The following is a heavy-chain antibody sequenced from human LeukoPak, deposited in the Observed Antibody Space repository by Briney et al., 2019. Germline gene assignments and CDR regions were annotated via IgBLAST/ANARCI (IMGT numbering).Heavy chain of an antibody. Sequence: GGSLRLSCAASGFTFSNYAMNWVRQAPGKGLEWVSGITGSSGSTYYADSVKGRFTISRDNAMNSLYLQMDSLRVEDTAIYYCARSVPYGTTWYGRSDCWGQGTQVTVSS. V-gene: IGHV3-23*01. CDR2: ITGSSGST. CDR3: ARSVPYGTTWYGRSDC. D-gene: IGHD6-13*01. CDR1: GFTFSNYA. J-gene: IGHJ4*02.